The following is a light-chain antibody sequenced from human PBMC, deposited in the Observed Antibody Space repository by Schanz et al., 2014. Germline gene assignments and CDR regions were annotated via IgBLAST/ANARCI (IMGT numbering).Light chain of an antibody. CDR2: GAT. J-gene: IGKJ2*01. CDR3: QQYNNWPPMYT. CDR1: QSVSSSY. V-gene: IGKV3-20*01. Sequence: EIVLTQSPGTLSLSPGERATLSCRASQSVSSSYLAWYQQKPGQAPRLLIYGATSRATGIPDRVSGSGSGTDFTLTISSLQSEDFAVYYCQQYNNWPPMYTFGPGTKLEIK.